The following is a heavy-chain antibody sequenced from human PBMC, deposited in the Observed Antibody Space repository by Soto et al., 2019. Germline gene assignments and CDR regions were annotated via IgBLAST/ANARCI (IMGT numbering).Heavy chain of an antibody. J-gene: IGHJ5*02. D-gene: IGHD6-13*01. Sequence: QVTVKESGPVLVKPTETLTLTCTVSGFSLSNAGLGVSWIRQPPGKALEWLAHIFSNDKKSYSTSLKSRLTISKDISKSQVVLTMTNMDPVDTATYYCAATYSTSWYWFDPWGQGTLVTVSS. CDR1: GFSLSNAGLG. CDR2: IFSNDKK. V-gene: IGHV2-26*01. CDR3: AATYSTSWYWFDP.